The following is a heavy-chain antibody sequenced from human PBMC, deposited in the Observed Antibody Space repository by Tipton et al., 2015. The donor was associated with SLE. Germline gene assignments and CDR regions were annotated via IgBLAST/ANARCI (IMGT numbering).Heavy chain of an antibody. Sequence: GSLRLSCIASGFTFSNYGMHWVRQAPGKGLEWVAFIRYDGSNKYYADSVRGRFTISRDNAENSLYLQMNSLRAEDTAVYYCARSHGYGSSWYEVDYWGQGTLVTVSS. CDR2: IRYDGSNK. D-gene: IGHD6-13*01. CDR3: ARSHGYGSSWYEVDY. J-gene: IGHJ4*02. V-gene: IGHV3-30*02. CDR1: GFTFSNYG.